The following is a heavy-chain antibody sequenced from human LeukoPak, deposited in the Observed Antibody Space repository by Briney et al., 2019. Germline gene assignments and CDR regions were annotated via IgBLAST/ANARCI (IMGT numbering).Heavy chain of an antibody. CDR1: GDSVSSNSVA. CDR3: ARVRSALFDY. CDR2: TYYRSKWYK. Sequence: SQTLSLTCVISGDSVSSNSVAWNWIRQSPSRGLEWLGRTYYRSKWYKDYAVSAKSRITINPDTSKNQFSLQLNSVTPEDTAVYYCARVRSALFDYWGQGTLVTVSS. V-gene: IGHV6-1*01. J-gene: IGHJ4*02.